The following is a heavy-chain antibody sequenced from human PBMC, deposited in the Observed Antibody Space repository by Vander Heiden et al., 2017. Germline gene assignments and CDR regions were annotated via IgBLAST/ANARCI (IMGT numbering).Heavy chain of an antibody. CDR1: GGPISSSSYH. J-gene: IGHJ1*01. Sequence: QLQLQESRPGLAKPSETLSLTCTVSGGPISSSSYHCGWIRQPQGKGRGWIGSTYYSGRTSYNPSLKSRFTISVDTAKNQFSLKLSSVTAADTAVYYCASLLKYNWNPGAFQHWGQGTLVTVSS. V-gene: IGHV4-39*01. CDR2: TYYSGRT. CDR3: ASLLKYNWNPGAFQH. D-gene: IGHD1-20*01.